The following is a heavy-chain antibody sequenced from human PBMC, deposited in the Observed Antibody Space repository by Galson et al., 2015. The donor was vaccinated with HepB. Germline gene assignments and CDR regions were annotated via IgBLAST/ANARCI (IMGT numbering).Heavy chain of an antibody. CDR2: IIPMFGTS. Sequence: SVKVSCKASGGTFSSYVISWVRQVPGQGLEWMGGIIPMFGTSNYAESFQGRVTLTADESTRTAYMGLRSLTSEDTAVYYCASPSTHYYDNSGHFDYWGQGTLVTVSS. D-gene: IGHD3-22*01. CDR3: ASPSTHYYDNSGHFDY. CDR1: GGTFSSYV. V-gene: IGHV1-69*13. J-gene: IGHJ4*02.